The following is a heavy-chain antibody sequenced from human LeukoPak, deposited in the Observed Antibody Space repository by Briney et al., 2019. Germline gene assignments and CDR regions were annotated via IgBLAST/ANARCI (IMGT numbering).Heavy chain of an antibody. CDR1: GFTFSSYA. Sequence: PGGSLRLSCAASGFTFSSYAMSWVRQAPGKGLEWVSSISGSGGRTHYTDSVKGRFTISRDNSKNTLYLQMNSLRAEDTAVYYCATPPTVTSNYWGQGTLVTVSS. V-gene: IGHV3-23*01. J-gene: IGHJ4*02. D-gene: IGHD4-17*01. CDR2: ISGSGGRT. CDR3: ATPPTVTSNY.